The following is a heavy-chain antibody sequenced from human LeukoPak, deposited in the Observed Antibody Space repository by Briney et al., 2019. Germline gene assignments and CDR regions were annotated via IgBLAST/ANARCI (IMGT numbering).Heavy chain of an antibody. J-gene: IGHJ6*02. D-gene: IGHD6-19*01. CDR3: AKIKQWLVLTGGMDV. CDR2: ISSSSSYI. V-gene: IGHV3-21*01. CDR1: GFTFSSYS. Sequence: GGSLRLSCAASGFTFSSYSMNWVRQAPGKGLEWVSSISSSSSYIYYADSVKGRFTISRDNAKNSLYLQMNSLRAEDTAVYYCAKIKQWLVLTGGMDVWGQGTTVTVSS.